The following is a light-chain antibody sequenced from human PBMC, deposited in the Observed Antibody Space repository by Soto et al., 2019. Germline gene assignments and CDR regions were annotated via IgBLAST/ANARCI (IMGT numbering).Light chain of an antibody. CDR1: QGISTY. J-gene: IGKJ1*01. V-gene: IGKV1-39*01. Sequence: IQITQSPSSLSASVGDRVTITCRASQGISTYLNWYQHKPGKAPKVVIYGASNLERGVPSRFSGSGYGTDFTLTISSLQPEDFANYYCQQSYIAPRAFGQGTKVDIK. CDR3: QQSYIAPRA. CDR2: GAS.